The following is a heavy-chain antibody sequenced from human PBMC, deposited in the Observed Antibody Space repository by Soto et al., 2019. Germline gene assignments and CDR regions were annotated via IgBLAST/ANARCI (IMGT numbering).Heavy chain of an antibody. CDR3: AGEVVVVVPAAMDYYYYGMDV. D-gene: IGHD2-2*01. CDR1: GYTFTSYG. V-gene: IGHV1-18*01. Sequence: GASVKVSCKASGYTFTSYGISWVRQAPGQGLEWMGWISAFNGNTNYAQKLQGRVTITADESTSTAYMELSSLRSEDTAVYYCAGEVVVVVPAAMDYYYYGMDVWGQGTTVTVS. J-gene: IGHJ6*02. CDR2: ISAFNGNT.